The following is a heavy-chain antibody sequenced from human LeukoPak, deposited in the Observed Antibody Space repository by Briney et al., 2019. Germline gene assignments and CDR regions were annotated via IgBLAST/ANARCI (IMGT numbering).Heavy chain of an antibody. CDR3: ARRDYGGKHFDY. CDR1: GYIFTSYW. J-gene: IGHJ4*02. CDR2: IYPGDSDT. Sequence: KHGESLTISCKGSGYIFTSYWSAWVRQMPGKGLEWMGIIYPGDSDTRYSPSFQGQVTISADKSISTAYLQWSSLKASDTAMYYCARRDYGGKHFDYWGQGTLVTVSS. V-gene: IGHV5-51*01. D-gene: IGHD4-23*01.